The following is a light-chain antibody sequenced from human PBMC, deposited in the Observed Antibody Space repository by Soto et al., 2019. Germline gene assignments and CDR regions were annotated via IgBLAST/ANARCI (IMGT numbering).Light chain of an antibody. J-gene: IGKJ5*01. CDR2: AAS. V-gene: IGKV1-27*01. CDR3: QEYNSAPIT. CDR1: QGISNY. Sequence: DIPMTQSPSSLSASVGDRVTITCRASQGISNYLAWYQQKPGKVPKLLIYAASTLQSGVPSRFSGSSSGTDFTLPISSLQPEDVATYYCQEYNSAPITFGQGTRLEI.